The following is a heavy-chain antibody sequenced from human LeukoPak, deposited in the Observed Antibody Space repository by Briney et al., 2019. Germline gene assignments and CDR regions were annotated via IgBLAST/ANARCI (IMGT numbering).Heavy chain of an antibody. Sequence: SETLSLTCTVSGGSISSSSYYWGWIRQPPGKGLEWIGSIYYSGSTYYNPSLKSRVTISVDTSKNQFSLRLSSVTAADTAVYYCARSYCSSTSCYDAFDIWGQGTMVTVSS. CDR2: IYYSGST. CDR1: GGSISSSSYY. V-gene: IGHV4-39*01. CDR3: ARSYCSSTSCYDAFDI. J-gene: IGHJ3*02. D-gene: IGHD2-2*01.